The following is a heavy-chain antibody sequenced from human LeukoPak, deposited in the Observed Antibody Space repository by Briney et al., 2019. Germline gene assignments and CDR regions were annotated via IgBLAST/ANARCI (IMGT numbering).Heavy chain of an antibody. V-gene: IGHV4-59*01. Sequence: SETLSLTCTVSGGSISSYYWSWIRQPPGKGLEWIGYIYNSWNTNYNPSLKSRVTISVDTSKNQFSLKLSSVTAADTAVYYCARVAGSGWYYFDYWGQGTLVTVSS. J-gene: IGHJ4*02. D-gene: IGHD6-19*01. CDR1: GGSISSYY. CDR2: IYNSWNT. CDR3: ARVAGSGWYYFDY.